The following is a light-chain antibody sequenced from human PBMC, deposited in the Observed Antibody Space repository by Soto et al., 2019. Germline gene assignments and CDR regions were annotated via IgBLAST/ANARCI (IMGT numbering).Light chain of an antibody. V-gene: IGLV4-69*01. CDR1: SGHSNYA. CDR2: LKSDGSH. J-gene: IGLJ3*02. CDR3: QTWATGIRV. Sequence: QTVVTQSPSASASLGASVKLTCTLSSGHSNYAIAWHQQQPEKGPRYLMNLKSDGSHTKGDEIPDRFSGASSGAERYLTISSLQSEDEADYYCQTWATGIRVFGGGTKFTVL.